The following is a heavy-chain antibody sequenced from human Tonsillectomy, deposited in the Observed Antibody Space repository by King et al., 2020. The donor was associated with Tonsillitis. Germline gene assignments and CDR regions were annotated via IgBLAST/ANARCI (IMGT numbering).Heavy chain of an antibody. V-gene: IGHV4-34*01. CDR1: GGSFSGYY. CDR3: ARGVRDSSSSRSDSFDI. CDR2: INHSGST. Sequence: VQLQQWGAGLLKPSETLSLTCAVYGGSFSGYYWTWIRQPPGKWLEWIGEINHSGSTNYNPSLKCRVTISVDTSKNQFSVKLRSVTAADTAVYYCARGVRDSSSSRSDSFDIWGQGTMVTVSS. J-gene: IGHJ3*02. D-gene: IGHD6-6*01.